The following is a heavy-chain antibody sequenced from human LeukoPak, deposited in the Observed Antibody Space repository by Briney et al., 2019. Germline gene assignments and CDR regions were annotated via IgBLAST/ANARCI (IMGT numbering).Heavy chain of an antibody. J-gene: IGHJ4*02. V-gene: IGHV3-30-3*01. D-gene: IGHD6-13*01. CDR1: GFTFSNYA. CDR3: AKVPGIAAAGPFDY. Sequence: GGSLRLSCVASGFTFSNYAMHWVRQAPGKGLEWVAVVSYDGNNKYYADSVKGRFTISRDSSKNTLSLQMNSLRADDTAVYYCAKVPGIAAAGPFDYWGQGTLVTVSS. CDR2: VSYDGNNK.